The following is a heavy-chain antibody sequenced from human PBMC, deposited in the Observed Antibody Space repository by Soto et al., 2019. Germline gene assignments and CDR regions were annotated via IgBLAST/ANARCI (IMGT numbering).Heavy chain of an antibody. CDR1: GGSISSNLYY. V-gene: IGHV4-39*01. J-gene: IGHJ4*02. D-gene: IGHD7-27*01. Sequence: QLQLQESGPGLVNPSETLSLTCTVSGGSISSNLYYWGWVRQPPGQALERIGAVYYRGRTWYNPSLNSRVVISVDTLRNQYSLNLRYVTASDTAVYDWASQTWGFGYYVDCWGQGALVTVSS. CDR2: VYYRGRT. CDR3: ASQTWGFGYYVDC.